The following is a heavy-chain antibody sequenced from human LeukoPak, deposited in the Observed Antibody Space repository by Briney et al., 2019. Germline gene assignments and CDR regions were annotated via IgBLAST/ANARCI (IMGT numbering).Heavy chain of an antibody. CDR3: ASEYDSSGYYWVRAAFDI. CDR1: GYTFTGYY. CDR2: INPNSGGT. V-gene: IGHV1-2*02. Sequence: GASVKVSCKASGYTFTGYYMHWVRQAPGEGLEWVGWINPNSGGTNYAQKFQGRVTMTRDTSISTAYMELSRLRSDDTAVYYCASEYDSSGYYWVRAAFDIWGQGTMVTVSS. D-gene: IGHD3-22*01. J-gene: IGHJ3*02.